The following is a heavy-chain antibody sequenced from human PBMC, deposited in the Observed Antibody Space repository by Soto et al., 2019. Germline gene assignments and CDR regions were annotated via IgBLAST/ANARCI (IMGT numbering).Heavy chain of an antibody. Sequence: PSETLSLTCTVSGGSISSYYWSWIRQPPGKGLEWIGYIYYSGSTNYNPSLKSRVTISVDTSKNQFSLKLSSVTAADTAVYYCAGKTWAPSYWGQGTLVTVSS. D-gene: IGHD3-16*01. J-gene: IGHJ4*02. CDR2: IYYSGST. CDR3: AGKTWAPSY. CDR1: GGSISSYY. V-gene: IGHV4-59*01.